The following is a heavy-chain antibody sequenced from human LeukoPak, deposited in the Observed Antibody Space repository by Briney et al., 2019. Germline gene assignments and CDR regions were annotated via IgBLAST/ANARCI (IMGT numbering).Heavy chain of an antibody. CDR3: ARDYLYYYGSGSYYKRTNWFDP. D-gene: IGHD3-10*01. V-gene: IGHV4-61*02. J-gene: IGHJ5*02. Sequence: SETLSLTCTVSGGSISSGSYYWSWIRQPAGKGLEWIGRIYTSGSTNYNPSLKSRVTISVDTSKNQFSLKLSSVTAADTAVYYCARDYLYYYGSGSYYKRTNWFDPWGQGTLVTVSS. CDR1: GGSISSGSYY. CDR2: IYTSGST.